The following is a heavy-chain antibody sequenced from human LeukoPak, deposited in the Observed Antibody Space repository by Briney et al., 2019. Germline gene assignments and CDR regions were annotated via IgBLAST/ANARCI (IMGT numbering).Heavy chain of an antibody. CDR3: ARDHIVVVPAALGD. Sequence: GGSLRLSCAASGFTFSSYAMHWVRQAPGKGLEWVAVISYDGSNKYYADSVKGRFTISRDNSKNTLYLQMNSLRAEDTAVYYCARDHIVVVPAALGDWGRGTLVTVSS. D-gene: IGHD2-2*01. V-gene: IGHV3-30-3*01. CDR1: GFTFSSYA. J-gene: IGHJ4*02. CDR2: ISYDGSNK.